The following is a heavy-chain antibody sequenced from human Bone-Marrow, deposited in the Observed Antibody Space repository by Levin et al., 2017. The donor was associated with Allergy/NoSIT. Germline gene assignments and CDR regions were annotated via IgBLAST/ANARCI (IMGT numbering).Heavy chain of an antibody. D-gene: IGHD2-8*01. CDR1: GFTFSSYG. CDR2: IFYDGSTK. Sequence: GGSLRLSCAASGFTFSSYGMHWVRQAPGKGLEWVAVIFYDGSTKYYADTVKGRFTISRDNSKNTLYLQLNSLRAEDTAVYYWAKDHSPCVYCTKCVCVGFDYWGQGTLVTVSS. CDR3: AKDHSPCVYCTKCVCVGFDY. J-gene: IGHJ4*02. V-gene: IGHV3-30*18.